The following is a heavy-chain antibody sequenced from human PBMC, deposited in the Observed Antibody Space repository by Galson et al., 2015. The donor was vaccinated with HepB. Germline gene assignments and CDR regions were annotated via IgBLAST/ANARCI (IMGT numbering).Heavy chain of an antibody. CDR1: GYTFTSYD. J-gene: IGHJ6*03. CDR2: MNPNSGNT. V-gene: IGHV1-8*01. Sequence: SVKVSCKASGYTFTSYDINWVRQATGQGLEWMGWMNPNSGNTGYAQKFQGRVTMTRNTSISTAYMELSSLRSEDTAVYYCAREAFNWNYVGPDYYYYYMDVWGKGTTVTVSS. D-gene: IGHD1-7*01. CDR3: AREAFNWNYVGPDYYYYYMDV.